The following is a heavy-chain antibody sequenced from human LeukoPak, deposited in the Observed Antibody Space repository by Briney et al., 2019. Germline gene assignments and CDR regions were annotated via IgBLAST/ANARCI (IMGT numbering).Heavy chain of an antibody. D-gene: IGHD4-23*01. V-gene: IGHV1-2*02. Sequence: VASVKVSCKASGYTFTGYYMHWVRQAPGQGLEWMGWINPNSGGTNYAQKFQGRVTMTSDTSISSAYMELSRLRSDDRAVYYCARDLYGGTSATFDYWGQGTLVTVSS. CDR2: INPNSGGT. J-gene: IGHJ4*02. CDR3: ARDLYGGTSATFDY. CDR1: GYTFTGYY.